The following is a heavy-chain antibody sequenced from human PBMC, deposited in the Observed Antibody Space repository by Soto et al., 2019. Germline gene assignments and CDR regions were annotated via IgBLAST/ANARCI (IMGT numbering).Heavy chain of an antibody. Sequence: QVQLHESGPGLVKPSGTLSLTCAVSGGSISSSNWWSWVRQPPGKGLEWIGEIYHSGSTNYNPSLKSRVTISVDKSKNQFSLKLSSVTAADTAVYYCADRYYCDSSGNDAFDIWGQGTMVTVSS. CDR2: IYHSGST. V-gene: IGHV4-4*02. D-gene: IGHD3-22*01. J-gene: IGHJ3*02. CDR1: GGSISSSNW. CDR3: ADRYYCDSSGNDAFDI.